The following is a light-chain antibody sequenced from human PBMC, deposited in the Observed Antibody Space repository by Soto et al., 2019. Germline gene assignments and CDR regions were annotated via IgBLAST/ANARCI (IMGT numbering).Light chain of an antibody. Sequence: EIEMTQSPATLSVSPGERATLSCRSSQSVGRKLAWYQQKPGQAPRLLIYDASNRAMGVPPWFSGSGSGTEFTLTTISLQSEDVAVYHCHQYDIWPPWTFGQGTKVEI. CDR2: DAS. J-gene: IGKJ1*01. V-gene: IGKV3-15*01. CDR3: HQYDIWPPWT. CDR1: QSVGRK.